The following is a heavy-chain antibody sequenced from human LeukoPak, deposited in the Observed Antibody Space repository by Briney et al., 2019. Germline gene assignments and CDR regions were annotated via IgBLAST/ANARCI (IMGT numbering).Heavy chain of an antibody. D-gene: IGHD1-26*01. Sequence: GSLRLSCAASGFTFSSYAMSWIRQPPGKGLEWIGYIYYSGSTNYNPSLKSRVTISVDTSKNQFSLKLSSVTAADTAVYYCARRRGDRGIDYWGQGTLVTVSS. CDR2: IYYSGST. CDR1: GFTFSSYA. CDR3: ARRRGDRGIDY. V-gene: IGHV4-59*08. J-gene: IGHJ4*02.